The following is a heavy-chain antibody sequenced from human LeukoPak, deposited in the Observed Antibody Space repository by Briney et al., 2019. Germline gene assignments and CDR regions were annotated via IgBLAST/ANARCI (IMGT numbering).Heavy chain of an antibody. Sequence: GESLKISCQGSGYTFSNYWIGWVRQMPGKGLEWMGIMYAGDSDTRYSPSFEGQVTISADKPISTAYLQWSSLKASDSAMYYCARPATNCSGGRCVGPWHFDLWGRGTLVTVSS. V-gene: IGHV5-51*01. J-gene: IGHJ2*01. CDR1: GYTFSNYW. CDR3: ARPATNCSGGRCVGPWHFDL. D-gene: IGHD2-15*01. CDR2: MYAGDSDT.